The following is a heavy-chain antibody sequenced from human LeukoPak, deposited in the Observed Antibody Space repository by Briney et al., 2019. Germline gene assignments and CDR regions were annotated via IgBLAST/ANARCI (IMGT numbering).Heavy chain of an antibody. CDR2: IWYDGSNE. Sequence: GGSLRLSCAASGFTFSFYGMHWVRQAPGKGLEWVASIWYDGSNENYAESVKGRFTISRDGSKNTLYLQMNSLTVGDTAVYYCATARNDYDSNGFSALDYWGQGTLVTVSS. CDR1: GFTFSFYG. V-gene: IGHV3-30*02. D-gene: IGHD3-22*01. CDR3: ATARNDYDSNGFSALDY. J-gene: IGHJ4*02.